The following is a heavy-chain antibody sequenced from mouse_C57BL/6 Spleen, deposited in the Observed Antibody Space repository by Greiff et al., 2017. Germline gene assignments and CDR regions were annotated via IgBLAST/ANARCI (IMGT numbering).Heavy chain of an antibody. CDR3: VRQGDYYGSSHYAMDY. Sequence: EVQGVESGGGLVQPKGSLKLSCAASGFSFNTYAMNWVRQAPGKGLEWVARIRSKSNNYATYYADSVKDRFTISRDDSESMLYLQMNNLKTEDTAMYYCVRQGDYYGSSHYAMDYWGQGTSVTVSS. CDR2: IRSKSNNYAT. J-gene: IGHJ4*01. D-gene: IGHD1-1*01. CDR1: GFSFNTYA. V-gene: IGHV10-1*01.